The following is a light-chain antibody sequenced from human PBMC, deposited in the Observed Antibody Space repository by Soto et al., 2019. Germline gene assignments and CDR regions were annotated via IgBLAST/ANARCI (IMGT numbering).Light chain of an antibody. V-gene: IGLV1-47*01. J-gene: IGLJ1*01. CDR2: RNN. CDR3: AAWDDSLSGLYV. CDR1: SSNIGSNY. Sequence: QSVLTQPPSASGTPGQTVTISCSGSSSNIGSNYVYWYQQLPGTAPTLLIYRNNQRPSGVPVPFSGSKSGTSASLAISGLRSEDEADYYCAAWDDSLSGLYVFGAGTKVTVL.